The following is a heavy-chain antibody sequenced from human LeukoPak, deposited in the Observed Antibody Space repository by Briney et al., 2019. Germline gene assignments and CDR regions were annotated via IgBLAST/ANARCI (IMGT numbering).Heavy chain of an antibody. CDR3: VRDSLVGYGHRYFDY. CDR1: GFTFSSYA. V-gene: IGHV3-7*01. J-gene: IGHJ4*02. D-gene: IGHD5-18*01. Sequence: GGSLRLSCAASGFTFSSYAMHWVRQAPGKGLEWVANIKQDGSEKKYVDSVEGRLTISRDNAKNSLYLQMNSLRVEDTAVYYCVRDSLVGYGHRYFDYWGQGTLVTVSS. CDR2: IKQDGSEK.